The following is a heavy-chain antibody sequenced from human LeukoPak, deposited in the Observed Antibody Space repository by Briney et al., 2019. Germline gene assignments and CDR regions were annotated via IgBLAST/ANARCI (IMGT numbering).Heavy chain of an antibody. Sequence: PGGSLRLSCAASGFTVSSNYMSWVRQAPGKGLEWVSVIYSGGSTYYADSVKGRFTISRDNSKNTLYLQMNSLRAEDTAVYYCARDRLWFGELFGWFDPWGQGTLVTVSS. D-gene: IGHD3-10*01. V-gene: IGHV3-53*01. CDR2: IYSGGST. CDR3: ARDRLWFGELFGWFDP. J-gene: IGHJ5*02. CDR1: GFTVSSNY.